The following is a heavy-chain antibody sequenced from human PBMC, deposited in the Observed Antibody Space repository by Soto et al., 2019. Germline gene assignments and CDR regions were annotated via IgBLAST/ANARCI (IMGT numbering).Heavy chain of an antibody. CDR1: GFTFSSYA. CDR2: ISSNGGST. CDR3: ARGENYGDDAFDI. Sequence: PGGSLRLSCAASGFTFSSYAMHWVRQAPGKGLEYVSAISSNGGSTYYADSVKGRFTISRDNSKNTLYLQMNSLRAEDTAVYYCARGENYGDDAFDIWGQGTMVTVSS. J-gene: IGHJ3*02. D-gene: IGHD4-17*01. V-gene: IGHV3-64*04.